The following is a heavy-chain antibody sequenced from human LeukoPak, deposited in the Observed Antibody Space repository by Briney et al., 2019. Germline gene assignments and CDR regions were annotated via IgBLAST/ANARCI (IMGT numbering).Heavy chain of an antibody. CDR3: ASSRGPGSSWSFDS. D-gene: IGHD6-13*01. CDR2: IYYTGST. Sequence: SETLSLTCTVSGGSISSGGYYWNWIRQSPGKGLQWIGYIYYTGSTDYNFSLKSRVTISLDTSENHFSLSLSSVTAADSALYFCASSRGPGSSWSFDSWGQGILVTVSS. V-gene: IGHV4-61*08. CDR1: GGSISSGGYY. J-gene: IGHJ4*02.